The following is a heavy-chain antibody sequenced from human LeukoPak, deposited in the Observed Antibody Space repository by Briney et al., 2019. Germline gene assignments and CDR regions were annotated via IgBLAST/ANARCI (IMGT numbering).Heavy chain of an antibody. Sequence: PSETPSLTCAVYGGSFSGYYWSWIRQPPGKGLEWIGEINHSGSTNYNPSLKSRVTISVDTSKNQFSLKLSSVTAADTAVYYCARDSRAPWSSSWQIWGQGTMVTVSS. V-gene: IGHV4-34*01. CDR2: INHSGST. J-gene: IGHJ3*02. D-gene: IGHD6-13*01. CDR3: ARDSRAPWSSSWQI. CDR1: GGSFSGYY.